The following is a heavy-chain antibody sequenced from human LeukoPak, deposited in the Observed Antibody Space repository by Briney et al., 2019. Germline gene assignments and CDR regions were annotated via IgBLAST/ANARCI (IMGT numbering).Heavy chain of an antibody. D-gene: IGHD5-18*01. V-gene: IGHV4-61*02. Sequence: SETLSLTCTVSGGSISSGSYYWSWIRQPAGKGLEGIGRIYTSGGTTYNPSLKNRVTISVDTYKNQFSLKLSSVPAADTAVYYCARDVDTAMDNAFDIWGQGTMVTVSS. CDR1: GGSISSGSYY. J-gene: IGHJ3*02. CDR2: IYTSGGT. CDR3: ARDVDTAMDNAFDI.